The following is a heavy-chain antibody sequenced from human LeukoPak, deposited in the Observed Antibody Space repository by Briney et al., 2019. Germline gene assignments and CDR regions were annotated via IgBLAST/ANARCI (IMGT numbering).Heavy chain of an antibody. V-gene: IGHV3-30*02. CDR3: AKIAAAGRGPEGPYYYGMDV. D-gene: IGHD6-13*01. CDR2: IRYDGSNK. J-gene: IGHJ6*02. Sequence: GGSLRLSCAASGFTFSSYGMHWVRQAPGKGLEWVAFIRYDGSNKYYADSVKGRFTISRDNSKNTLYLQMNSLRAEDTAVYYCAKIAAAGRGPEGPYYYGMDVWGQGTTVTVSS. CDR1: GFTFSSYG.